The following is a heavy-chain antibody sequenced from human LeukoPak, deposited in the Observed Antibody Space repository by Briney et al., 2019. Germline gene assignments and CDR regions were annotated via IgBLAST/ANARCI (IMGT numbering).Heavy chain of an antibody. CDR2: IYYSGST. Sequence: SETLSLTCTVSGGSISSSSYYWGWIRQPPGKGLEWIGSIYYSGSTYYNPSLKSRVTISVDTSKNQFSLKLSSVTAAGTAVYYCARHLIAAADSGDYGMDVWGQGTTVTVSS. V-gene: IGHV4-39*01. J-gene: IGHJ6*02. CDR3: ARHLIAAADSGDYGMDV. D-gene: IGHD6-13*01. CDR1: GGSISSSSYY.